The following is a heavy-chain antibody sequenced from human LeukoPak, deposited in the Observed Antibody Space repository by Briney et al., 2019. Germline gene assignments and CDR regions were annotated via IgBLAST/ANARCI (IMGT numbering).Heavy chain of an antibody. CDR3: AREDGYCSGGNCYSYFDS. Sequence: GGSLRLSCAASGFTFSHFWMSWVRQAPGKGLEWVAYIKKTGSETYYVDSVKGRFTITRDNTRNSLFLQMYSLRAEDTAVYFCAREDGYCSGGNCYSYFDSWGRGTLVTVSS. CDR1: GFTFSHFW. CDR2: IKKTGSET. D-gene: IGHD2-15*01. V-gene: IGHV3-7*01. J-gene: IGHJ4*02.